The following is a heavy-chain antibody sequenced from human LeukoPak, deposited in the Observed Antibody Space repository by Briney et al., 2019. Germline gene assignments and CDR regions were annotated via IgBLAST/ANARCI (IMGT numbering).Heavy chain of an antibody. CDR2: IYSGGST. V-gene: IGHV3-53*01. CDR3: AREPVYDYVWGSYRDY. CDR1: GFTVSRNY. J-gene: IGHJ4*02. D-gene: IGHD3-16*02. Sequence: GGSLRLSCAASGFTVSRNYMSWVRQAPGKGLEWVSVIYSGGSTYYADSVKGRFTISRDNSKNTLYLQMNSLRAEDTAVYYCAREPVYDYVWGSYRDYWAQGTLVTVSS.